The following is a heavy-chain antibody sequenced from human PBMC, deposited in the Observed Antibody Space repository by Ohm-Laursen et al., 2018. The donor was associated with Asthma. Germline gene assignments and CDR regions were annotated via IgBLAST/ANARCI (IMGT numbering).Heavy chain of an antibody. Sequence: SDTLSLTCIVSGGSVSSGSYYWSWIRQPPGKGLEWIGYIYYSGSTNYNPSLKSRVTISVDTSKTHFSLELTSVTAADTAVYYCARSIGWYSLDLWGQGTLVTVSS. CDR3: ARSIGWYSLDL. CDR2: IYYSGST. D-gene: IGHD6-19*01. V-gene: IGHV4-61*03. J-gene: IGHJ4*02. CDR1: GGSVSSGSYY.